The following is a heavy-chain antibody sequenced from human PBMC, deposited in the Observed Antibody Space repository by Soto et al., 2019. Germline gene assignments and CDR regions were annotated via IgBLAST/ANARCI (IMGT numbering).Heavy chain of an antibody. CDR3: ARDYYGDYILDY. CDR1: GFTFSDYY. D-gene: IGHD4-17*01. V-gene: IGHV3-11*01. J-gene: IGHJ4*02. CDR2: ISNTGSTK. Sequence: QVQLVESGGGLVKPGGSLRLSGVVFGFTFSDYYMSWVRQAPGKGLEWISYISNTGSTKYYADSVKGRFTISRDNAKNSLYLQMNSLRGEDTAVYYCARDYYGDYILDYWGQGTLVTVSS.